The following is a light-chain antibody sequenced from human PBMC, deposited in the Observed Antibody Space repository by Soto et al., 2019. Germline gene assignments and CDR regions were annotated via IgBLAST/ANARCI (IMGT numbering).Light chain of an antibody. J-gene: IGKJ4*01. CDR3: QQYSDLPLT. V-gene: IGKV3-20*01. CDR2: GAS. CDR1: QTVRTNY. Sequence: EIVLTQSPGTLSLSPGERATLSCRASQTVRTNYLAWFQHKPGQAPRLLIYGASSRATGIPDRFSGSGSGTDFTLTINRLEPEDFAEYFCQQYSDLPLTFGGGTKVEIK.